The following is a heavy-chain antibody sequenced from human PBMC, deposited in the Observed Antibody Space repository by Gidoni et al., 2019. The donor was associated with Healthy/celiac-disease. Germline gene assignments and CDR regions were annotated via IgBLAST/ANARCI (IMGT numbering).Heavy chain of an antibody. CDR2: IYYSGST. V-gene: IGHV4-39*01. CDR3: ARHGDTMVRGGIIGFDY. J-gene: IGHJ4*02. CDR1: VGSILSSSYY. D-gene: IGHD3-10*01. Sequence: QLQLQESGPGLVKPSATLSLPCTVSVGSILSSSYYWGWIRQPPGKGLEWIGSIYYSGSTYYNPALKSRVTISVETSKNQFSLKLSSVTAADTAVDYCARHGDTMVRGGIIGFDYWGQGTLVTVSS.